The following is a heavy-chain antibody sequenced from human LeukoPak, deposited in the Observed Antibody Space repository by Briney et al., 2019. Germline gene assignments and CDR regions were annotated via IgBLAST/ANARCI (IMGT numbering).Heavy chain of an antibody. D-gene: IGHD4-23*01. CDR1: GGSISSSSYY. CDR3: AGGGGDYYYYYMDV. V-gene: IGHV4-39*07. CDR2: IYYSGST. J-gene: IGHJ6*03. Sequence: SETLSLTCTVSGGSISSSSYYWGWIRQPPGKGLEWIGSIYYSGSTYYNPSLKSRVTISVDTSKNQFSLKLSSVTAADTAAYYCAGGGGDYYYYYMDVWGKGTTVTISS.